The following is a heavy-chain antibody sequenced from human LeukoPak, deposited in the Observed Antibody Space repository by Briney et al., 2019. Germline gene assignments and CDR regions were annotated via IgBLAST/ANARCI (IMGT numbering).Heavy chain of an antibody. CDR2: IFYSGST. CDR1: SGSISTSNYY. V-gene: IGHV4-39*07. J-gene: IGHJ5*02. CDR3: ARTQWGTSWFDP. D-gene: IGHD3-16*01. Sequence: SETLSLTCTISSGSISTSNYYWGWVRQPPGKALEWIGNIFYSGSTYYSPSLKSRVTISLDTSRNQFSLKLSSVTAADTAVYYCARTQWGTSWFDPWGQGTLVTVSS.